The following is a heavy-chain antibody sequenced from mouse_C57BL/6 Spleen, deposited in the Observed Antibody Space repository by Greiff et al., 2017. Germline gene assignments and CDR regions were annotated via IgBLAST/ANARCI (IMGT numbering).Heavy chain of an antibody. V-gene: IGHV1-81*01. J-gene: IGHJ3*01. CDR2: IYPRSGNT. CDR1: GYTFTSYG. D-gene: IGHD1-1*01. Sequence: QVQLQQSGAELARPGASVKLSCKASGYTFTSYGISWVKQRTGQGLEWIGEIYPRSGNTYYNEKFKGKATLTADKSSSTAYMELRSLTAEASAVYFCARGGATVPFAYWGQGTLVTVSA. CDR3: ARGGATVPFAY.